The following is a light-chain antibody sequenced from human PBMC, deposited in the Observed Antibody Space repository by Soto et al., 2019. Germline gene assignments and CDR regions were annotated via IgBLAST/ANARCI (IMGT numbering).Light chain of an antibody. CDR3: SSYTSRSTLTV. V-gene: IGLV2-14*01. CDR1: SSDVGGYNY. Sequence: QSALTQPASVSGSPGQSITISCTGTSSDVGGYNYVSWYQQHPGKAPKLMIYYVSNRPSGVSNRFSGSKSGNTASLTISGLQAEGEADSYCSSYTSRSTLTVFGGGTKLTVL. CDR2: YVS. J-gene: IGLJ2*01.